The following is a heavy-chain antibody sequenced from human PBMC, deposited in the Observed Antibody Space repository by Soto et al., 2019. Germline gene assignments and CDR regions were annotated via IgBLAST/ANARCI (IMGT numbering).Heavy chain of an antibody. J-gene: IGHJ4*02. V-gene: IGHV3-11*05. CDR2: ISSTSAYT. CDR3: ARDPSRRSPPDY. Sequence: QVQVVESGGGLVKPGGSVRLSCVAAGFDFSDYYMTWFRQAPGKAPEWVSSISSTSAYTKYADSVKGRFTISRDNAKNSVYLQMVSLRGEDTAVYYCARDPSRRSPPDYWGQGTLVTVSS. CDR1: GFDFSDYY.